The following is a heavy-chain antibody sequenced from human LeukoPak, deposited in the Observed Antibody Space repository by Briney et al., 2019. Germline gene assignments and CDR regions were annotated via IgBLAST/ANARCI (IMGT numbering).Heavy chain of an antibody. CDR3: ARGAPYYDILTGSHPDYYYGMDV. Sequence: PGRSLRLSCAASGFTFSSYAMHWVRQAPGKGLEWVAVISYDGSNKYYADSVKGRFTISRDNSKNTLYLQMNSLRAEDTAVYYCARGAPYYDILTGSHPDYYYGMDVWGQGTTVTVSS. J-gene: IGHJ6*02. V-gene: IGHV3-30-3*01. D-gene: IGHD3-9*01. CDR2: ISYDGSNK. CDR1: GFTFSSYA.